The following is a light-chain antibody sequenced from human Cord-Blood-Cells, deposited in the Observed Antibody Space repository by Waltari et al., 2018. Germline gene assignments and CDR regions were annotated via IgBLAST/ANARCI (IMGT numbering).Light chain of an antibody. CDR1: QSISSY. Sequence: DIQMTQSPSSLSASVGDRVTITCRASQSISSYLNWYQQKPGKAPKLLIYAASSLQSGLPSSFSGSGSGTDFTLTISSLQPEDFATYYFQQSYSTPRTFGQGTKVEIK. V-gene: IGKV1-39*01. J-gene: IGKJ1*01. CDR2: AAS. CDR3: QQSYSTPRT.